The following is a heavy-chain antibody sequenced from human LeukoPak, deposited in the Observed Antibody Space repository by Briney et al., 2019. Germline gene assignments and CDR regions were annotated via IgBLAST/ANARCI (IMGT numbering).Heavy chain of an antibody. CDR3: ARGTMTTVTYYFDY. V-gene: IGHV4-34*01. D-gene: IGHD4-17*01. CDR2: INHSGST. Sequence: SETLSLTCAVYGGSFSGYYWSWIRQPPGKGPEWIGEINHSGSTNYNPSLKSRVTISVDTSKNQFSLKLSSVTAADTAVYYCARGTMTTVTYYFDYWGQGTLVTVSS. CDR1: GGSFSGYY. J-gene: IGHJ4*02.